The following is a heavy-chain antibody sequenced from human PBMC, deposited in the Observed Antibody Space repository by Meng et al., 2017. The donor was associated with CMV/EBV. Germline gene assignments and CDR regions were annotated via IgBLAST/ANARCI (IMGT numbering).Heavy chain of an antibody. CDR2: ISYDGSNK. CDR1: GFTFSCVA. CDR3: ARASHGTNYYYGMDV. D-gene: IGHD1-1*01. Sequence: GFTFSCVAMPWVRQAPVKGLDWVAVISYDGSNKYYADSVKGRFTISRDNSKNTLYLQMNSLRAEDTAVYYCARASHGTNYYYGMDVWGQGTTVTVSS. V-gene: IGHV3-30-3*01. J-gene: IGHJ6*02.